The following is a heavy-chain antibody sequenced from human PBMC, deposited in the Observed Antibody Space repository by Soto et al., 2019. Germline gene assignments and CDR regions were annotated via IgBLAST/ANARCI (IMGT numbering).Heavy chain of an antibody. CDR1: GFTFSAYA. CDR3: VKGGIALATTGRAQIDS. J-gene: IGHJ4*02. Sequence: GGSLRLSCSASGFTFSAYAMHWVRQAPGKGLEYVSSISPNGGTTYHADSVKDRFIVSRDNSKNTLYLQMASPRDEDTAAYYCVKGGIALATTGRAQIDSWGQGTLVTVSS. D-gene: IGHD6-19*01. CDR2: ISPNGGTT. V-gene: IGHV3-64D*06.